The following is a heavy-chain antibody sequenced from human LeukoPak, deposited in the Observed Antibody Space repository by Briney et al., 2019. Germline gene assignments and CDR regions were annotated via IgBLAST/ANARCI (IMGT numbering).Heavy chain of an antibody. D-gene: IGHD1/OR15-1a*01. CDR1: GGSISSSSYY. J-gene: IGHJ6*03. V-gene: IGHV4-39*01. CDR2: IYYSGST. Sequence: SETLSLTCTVSGGSISSSSYYWGWIRQPPGKGLEWIGSIYYSGSTYYNPSLKSRVTISVDTSKNQFSLKLSSVTAADTAVYYCARRSMEHTFYYYYYIDVWGKGTTVTVSS. CDR3: ARRSMEHTFYYYYYIDV.